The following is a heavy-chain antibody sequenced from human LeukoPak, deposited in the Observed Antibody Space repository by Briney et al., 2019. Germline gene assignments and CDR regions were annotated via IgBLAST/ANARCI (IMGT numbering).Heavy chain of an antibody. V-gene: IGHV3-48*03. CDR2: ITSSGSII. D-gene: IGHD5-18*01. CDR3: ARVGKSGSYGYYYFDY. Sequence: PGGSLRLSCAASGFTFSSYDMNWVRQAPGKGLEWVSYITSSGSIINYADSVKGRFTISRDNAKNSLYLQMNSLRAEDTAVYYCARVGKSGSYGYYYFDYWGQGTLVTVSS. J-gene: IGHJ4*02. CDR1: GFTFSSYD.